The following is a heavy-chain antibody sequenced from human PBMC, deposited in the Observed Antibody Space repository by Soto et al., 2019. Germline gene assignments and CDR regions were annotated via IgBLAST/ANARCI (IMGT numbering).Heavy chain of an antibody. J-gene: IGHJ6*02. D-gene: IGHD3-3*01. CDR2: ISSSSSYI. CDR1: GFTFSSYS. Sequence: GGSLRLSCAASGFTFSSYSMNWVRQVPGKGLEWVSSISSSSSYIYYADSVKGRFTISRDNAKNSLYLQMNSLRAEDTAVYYCARVAGVTIFGVVGFGMDVWGQGTTVTVSS. CDR3: ARVAGVTIFGVVGFGMDV. V-gene: IGHV3-21*01.